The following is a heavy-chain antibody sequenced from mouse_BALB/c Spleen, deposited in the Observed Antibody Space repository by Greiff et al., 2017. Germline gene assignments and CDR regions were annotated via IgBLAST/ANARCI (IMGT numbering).Heavy chain of an antibody. D-gene: IGHD1-1*01. Sequence: QVQLQQSGAELVKPGASVKLSCKASGYTFTSYDINWVRQRPEQGLEWIVWIFPGDGSTKYNEKFKGKATLTTDKSSSTAYMQLSRLTSEDSAVYFCARPVVAPYYAMDYWGQGTSVTVSS. CDR1: GYTFTSYD. CDR2: IFPGDGST. J-gene: IGHJ4*01. CDR3: ARPVVAPYYAMDY. V-gene: IGHV1S56*01.